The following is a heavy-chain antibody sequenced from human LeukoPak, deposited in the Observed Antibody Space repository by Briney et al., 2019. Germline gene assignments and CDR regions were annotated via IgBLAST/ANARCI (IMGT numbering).Heavy chain of an antibody. CDR3: ARCQYNSSPDF. J-gene: IGHJ4*02. CDR1: GFTHRDYY. CDR2: ISSRSDYT. V-gene: IGHV3-11*03. D-gene: IGHD6-19*01. Sequence: GSLPLSCPDSGFTHRDYYMRWHRQDPGNGKEWVSYISSRSDYTKFAYSVKGRFTISRDNAKNSLYLQMNSLRAEDTAVYYCARCQYNSSPDFWGQGTLVTVSS.